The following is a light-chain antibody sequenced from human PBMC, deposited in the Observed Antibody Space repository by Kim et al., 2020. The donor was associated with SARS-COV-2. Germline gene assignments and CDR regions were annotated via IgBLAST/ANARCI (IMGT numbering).Light chain of an antibody. V-gene: IGKV3-15*01. CDR2: GAF. CDR3: QQYNNWST. CDR1: QSVSSN. Sequence: SGSRGERPTLVWRASQSVSSNLPWYQQKPGQAPRLLIDGAFTRATGIPARFSGSVSGTEFTLTISSMQSEEVAVYYCQQYNNWSTFGQGTKVDIK. J-gene: IGKJ1*01.